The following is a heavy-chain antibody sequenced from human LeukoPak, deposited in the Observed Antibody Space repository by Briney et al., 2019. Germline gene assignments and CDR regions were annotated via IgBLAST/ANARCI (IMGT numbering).Heavy chain of an antibody. V-gene: IGHV3-43*01. CDR2: AGWAGGTT. D-gene: IGHD3-10*02. CDR1: GFNFDRYT. CDR3: AKELDTMFFDY. Sequence: GGSLRLSCATSGFNFDRYTIHWVRHAPGKGLEWVSLAGWAGGTTFYSDSVRGRFTISRDSGRKSVYLQMNSLTTDDTAFYFCAKELDTMFFDYWGQGALVTVSS. J-gene: IGHJ4*02.